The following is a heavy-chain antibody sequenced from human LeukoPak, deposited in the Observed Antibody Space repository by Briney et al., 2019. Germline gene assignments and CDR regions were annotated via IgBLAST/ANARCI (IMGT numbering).Heavy chain of an antibody. CDR2: INGDGSST. CDR3: ARDQGYQVVDP. Sequence: GGSLRLSCAASGFAFSTYWMHWVRQASGKGLVWVSRINGDGSSTGYADSVKGRFTISKDNAKNTLYLQMNSLRAEDTAVHYCARDQGYQVVDPWGQGTLVTVSS. J-gene: IGHJ5*02. V-gene: IGHV3-74*01. CDR1: GFAFSTYW. D-gene: IGHD2-2*01.